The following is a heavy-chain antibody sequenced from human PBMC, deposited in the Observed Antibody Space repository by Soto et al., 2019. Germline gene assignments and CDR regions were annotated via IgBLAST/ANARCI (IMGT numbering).Heavy chain of an antibody. CDR3: GGIAAAGHYYYYGMDV. CDR2: IIPIFGTA. CDR1: GGTFSSYA. D-gene: IGHD6-13*01. V-gene: IGHV1-69*13. Sequence: SVKVSCKASGGTFSSYAISWVRQAPGQGLEWMGGIIPIFGTANYAQRFQGRVTITADESTSTAYMELSSLRSEDTAVYYCGGIAAAGHYYYYGMDVWGQGTTVTVSS. J-gene: IGHJ6*02.